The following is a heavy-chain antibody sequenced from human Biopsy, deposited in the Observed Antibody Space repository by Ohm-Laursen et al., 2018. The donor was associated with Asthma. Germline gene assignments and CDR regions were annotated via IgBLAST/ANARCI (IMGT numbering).Heavy chain of an antibody. CDR2: INTNTGNP. CDR3: ARMISYYHEMRAPFFDY. V-gene: IGHV7-4-1*02. J-gene: IGHJ4*02. Sequence: ASVKASCKASGYTVTRYAINWVRQAPGQGLEWMGWINTNTGNPTYAQGFTGRFVFSLDTSVNTAHLQINSLKAEDTAVYYCARMISYYHEMRAPFFDYWGQGTLVTVSS. CDR1: GYTVTRYA. D-gene: IGHD3-22*01.